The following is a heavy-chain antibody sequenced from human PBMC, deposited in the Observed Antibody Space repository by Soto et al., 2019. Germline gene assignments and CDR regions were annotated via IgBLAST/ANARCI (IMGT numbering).Heavy chain of an antibody. CDR2: ISAYNGNT. CDR1: GYTFTSYG. Sequence: QVQLVQSGTEVKKPGASVKVSCEASGYTFTSYGISWVRQAPGQGLEWMGWISAYNGNTNYAQKLQGRVTMTTDTSTSTAYMELRSLRSDDTAVYYCARGDIVVVPPAPLDYWGQGTLVTVSS. D-gene: IGHD2-2*01. V-gene: IGHV1-18*01. CDR3: ARGDIVVVPPAPLDY. J-gene: IGHJ4*02.